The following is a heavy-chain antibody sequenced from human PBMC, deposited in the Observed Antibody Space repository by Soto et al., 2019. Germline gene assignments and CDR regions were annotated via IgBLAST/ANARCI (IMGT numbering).Heavy chain of an antibody. CDR1: GFTFSSYA. Sequence: GGSLRLSCAASGFTFSSYAMSWVRQAPGKGLEWVSAISGSGGSTYYADSVKGRFTISRDNSKNTLYLQMNSLRAEDTAVYYCAKDLLWFGDTLPYYYYGMDVWGQGTTVTVSS. D-gene: IGHD3-10*01. CDR2: ISGSGGST. CDR3: AKDLLWFGDTLPYYYYGMDV. J-gene: IGHJ6*02. V-gene: IGHV3-23*01.